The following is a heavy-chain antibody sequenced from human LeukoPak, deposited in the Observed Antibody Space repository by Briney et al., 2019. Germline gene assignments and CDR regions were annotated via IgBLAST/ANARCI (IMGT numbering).Heavy chain of an antibody. CDR3: ARVLRGYSSSWSFDY. V-gene: IGHV1-2*02. D-gene: IGHD6-13*01. Sequence: ASVKVSCKASGYTFTGYYMHWVRQAPGQGLEWMGWINPNSGGTNYAQKFQGRVTMTRDTSISTAYMELSRLRSDDTAVYYCARVLRGYSSSWSFDYWGQGILVTVSS. CDR2: INPNSGGT. CDR1: GYTFTGYY. J-gene: IGHJ4*02.